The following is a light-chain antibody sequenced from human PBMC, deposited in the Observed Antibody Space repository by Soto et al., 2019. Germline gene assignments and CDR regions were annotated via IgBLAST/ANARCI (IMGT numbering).Light chain of an antibody. CDR3: QQYDPYPLT. V-gene: IGKV1-5*03. J-gene: IGKJ1*01. CDR1: QSISFR. Sequence: DIQMTQSPSTLSASLGDRVTITCRASQSISFRLAWFQQKPGKAPNLLIYKGSSLESGVPSRISGSGSGTEFNLTISSLQPDDFVTYYCQQYDPYPLTFGQGTTVEV. CDR2: KGS.